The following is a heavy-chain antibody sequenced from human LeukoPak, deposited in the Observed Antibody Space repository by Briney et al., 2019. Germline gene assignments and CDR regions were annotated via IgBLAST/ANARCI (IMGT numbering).Heavy chain of an antibody. Sequence: PGGSLRLSCAGSGFPFSSHGMNWVRQAPGKGLEWVSGISPGGGPTYYADSVKGRFTISRDDSKNTLYLQMKNLRAEDTAVYYCASRDSSGWYLNYWGQGTLVTVSS. J-gene: IGHJ4*02. CDR3: ASRDSSGWYLNY. V-gene: IGHV3-23*01. CDR1: GFPFSSHG. CDR2: ISPGGGPT. D-gene: IGHD6-19*01.